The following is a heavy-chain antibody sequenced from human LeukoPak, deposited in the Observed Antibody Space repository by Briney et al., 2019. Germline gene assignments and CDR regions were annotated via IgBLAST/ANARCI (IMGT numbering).Heavy chain of an antibody. D-gene: IGHD6-13*01. J-gene: IGHJ4*02. CDR3: ARMGALDTATGSSFDS. Sequence: PSETLSLTCTVSGGSISSSSYFWGWIRQPPGKGLEWIGSIYYSGSTYDNPSLKRRVTISVDTSKNQFSLRVNSVTAADTAVYYCARMGALDTATGSSFDSWGQGTLVTVSS. CDR2: IYYSGST. CDR1: GGSISSSSYF. V-gene: IGHV4-39*07.